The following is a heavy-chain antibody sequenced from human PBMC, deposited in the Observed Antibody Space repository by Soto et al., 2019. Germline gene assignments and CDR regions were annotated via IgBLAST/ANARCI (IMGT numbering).Heavy chain of an antibody. CDR1: GYSFTSYW. Sequence: GESLKISCKGSGYSFTSYWIGWVRQMPGKGLEWMGIIYPGDSDTRYSPSFQGQVTISADKSISTAYLQWSSLKASDTAMYYCARQPDYGSGSYLGHYYYGMDVWGQGTTVTVSS. V-gene: IGHV5-51*01. D-gene: IGHD3-10*01. J-gene: IGHJ6*02. CDR2: IYPGDSDT. CDR3: ARQPDYGSGSYLGHYYYGMDV.